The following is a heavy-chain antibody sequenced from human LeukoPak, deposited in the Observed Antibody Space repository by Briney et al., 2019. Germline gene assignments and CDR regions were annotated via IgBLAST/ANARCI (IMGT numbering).Heavy chain of an antibody. CDR2: INWNGGST. D-gene: IGHD6-19*01. Sequence: SGGSLRLSCAASGFTFDDYGMSWVRQAPGKGLEWVSGINWNGGSTGYADSVKGRFTISRDNAKNSLYLQMISLRAEDTALYYCARDRDIAVAGTASDYWGQGTLVAVSS. CDR1: GFTFDDYG. V-gene: IGHV3-20*04. CDR3: ARDRDIAVAGTASDY. J-gene: IGHJ4*02.